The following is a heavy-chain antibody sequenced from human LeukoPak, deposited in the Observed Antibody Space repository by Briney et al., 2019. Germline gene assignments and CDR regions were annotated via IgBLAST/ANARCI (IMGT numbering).Heavy chain of an antibody. CDR3: ARDLLVSGDAFDI. CDR2: ISYDGSNK. Sequence: GGSLRLSCAASGFTFSSYAMHWVRQAPGKGLEWVAVISYDGSNKYYADSVKGRFTISRDNSKNTLYLQMNSLRAEDTAVYYCARDLLVSGDAFDIWGQGTMVTVSS. V-gene: IGHV3-30-3*01. J-gene: IGHJ3*02. CDR1: GFTFSSYA.